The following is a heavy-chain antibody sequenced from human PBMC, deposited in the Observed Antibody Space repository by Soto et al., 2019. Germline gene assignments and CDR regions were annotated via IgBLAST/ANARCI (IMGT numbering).Heavy chain of an antibody. V-gene: IGHV3-30*03. Sequence: QVQLVESGGGVVQPGRSLRLSCAASGFTFSSYGMHWVRQAPGKGLEWVAVISYDGSNKYYADSVKGRFTISRDNSKNTLYLQMNSLRAEDTAVYYCAIVTTLLNWGQGTLVTVSS. CDR3: AIVTTLLN. CDR1: GFTFSSYG. CDR2: ISYDGSNK. J-gene: IGHJ4*02. D-gene: IGHD4-17*01.